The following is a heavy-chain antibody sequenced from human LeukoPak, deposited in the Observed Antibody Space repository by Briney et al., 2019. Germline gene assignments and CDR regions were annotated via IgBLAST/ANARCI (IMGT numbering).Heavy chain of an antibody. Sequence: RGSLRLSSAASRFTFSSYGMRWVCEAPGKGRVWVAVIWYDGSNKYYADSVKGRFTISRDSSKNTLYLQMNSLRAEDTAVYYCAKGVYTMINWGQGTLVTVSS. D-gene: IGHD3-22*01. CDR1: RFTFSSYG. V-gene: IGHV3-33*06. J-gene: IGHJ4*02. CDR3: AKGVYTMIN. CDR2: IWYDGSNK.